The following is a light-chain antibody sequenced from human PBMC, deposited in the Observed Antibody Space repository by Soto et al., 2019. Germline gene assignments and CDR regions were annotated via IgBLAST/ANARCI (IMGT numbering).Light chain of an antibody. V-gene: IGKV1-5*03. CDR1: QSISTW. Sequence: DIQMTQSPSTLSASLGDRVTITCRASQSISTWLAWYQQKPGRAPKLLIYKASSLQSDVPSGFSGSGSGTEFTLTISSLQPYDYATYYCQQYNAYPWTFGQGTKVEIK. CDR2: KAS. J-gene: IGKJ1*01. CDR3: QQYNAYPWT.